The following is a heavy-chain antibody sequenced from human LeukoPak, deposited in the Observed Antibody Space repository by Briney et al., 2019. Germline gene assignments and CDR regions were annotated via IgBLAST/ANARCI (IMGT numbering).Heavy chain of an antibody. CDR3: ASGGARDSSGYYHDY. Sequence: SETLSLTCAVSGASIGGHYWTWIRQPAGKGLEWIGRIYTSGTTYYNPSLKSRVTISVDTSKNQFSLKLSSVTAADTAVYYCASGGARDSSGYYHDYWGQGTLVTVSS. V-gene: IGHV4-4*07. CDR1: GASIGGHY. J-gene: IGHJ4*02. D-gene: IGHD3-22*01. CDR2: IYTSGTT.